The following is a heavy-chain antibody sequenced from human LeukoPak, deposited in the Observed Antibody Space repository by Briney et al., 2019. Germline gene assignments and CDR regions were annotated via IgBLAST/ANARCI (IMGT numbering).Heavy chain of an antibody. CDR1: GFTVSSNY. CDR3: ARDTGIAVAGSNY. D-gene: IGHD6-19*01. J-gene: IGHJ4*02. V-gene: IGHV3-53*01. CDR2: IYSGGST. Sequence: PGGSLRLSCAASGFTVSSNYMSWARQAPGKGLEWVSVIYSGGSTYYADSVKGRFTISRDNSKNTLYLQMNSLRAEDTAVYYCARDTGIAVAGSNYWGQGTLVTVSS.